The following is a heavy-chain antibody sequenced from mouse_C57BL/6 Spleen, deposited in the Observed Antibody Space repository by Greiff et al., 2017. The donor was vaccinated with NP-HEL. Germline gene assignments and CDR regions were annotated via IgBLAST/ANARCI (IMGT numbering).Heavy chain of an antibody. CDR1: GFTFTDYY. J-gene: IGHJ2*01. CDR2: IRNKANGYTT. Sequence: EVKLMESGGGLVQPGGSLSLSCAASGFTFTDYYMSWVRQPPGKALEWLGFIRNKANGYTTEYSASVKGRFTISRDNSQSILYLQMNALRAEDSATYYCARARYGDYWGQGTTLTVSS. CDR3: ARARYGDY. V-gene: IGHV7-3*01. D-gene: IGHD1-1*02.